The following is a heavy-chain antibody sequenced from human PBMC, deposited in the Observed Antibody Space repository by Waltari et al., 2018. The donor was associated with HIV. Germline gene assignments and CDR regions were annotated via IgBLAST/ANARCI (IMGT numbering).Heavy chain of an antibody. CDR2: IDSHRGGT. D-gene: IGHD4-17*01. J-gene: IGHJ6*02. CDR3: ARVTTLTGDSYFYYGMDV. CDR1: GYTFTGYY. V-gene: IGHV1-2*06. Sequence: QVQLVQSGAEVRKPGASVKVSCKASGYTFTGYYLHWVREAPGQGLEWIGLIDSHRGGTNYAKRFQVRVTMTRDNSSGAAYMELSSLRPNDTSVYYCARVTTLTGDSYFYYGMDVWGQGTTVTVSS.